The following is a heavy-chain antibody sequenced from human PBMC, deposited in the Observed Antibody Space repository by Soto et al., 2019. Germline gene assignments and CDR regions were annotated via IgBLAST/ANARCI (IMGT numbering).Heavy chain of an antibody. CDR3: TKAPLRDRGNYFEY. D-gene: IGHD3-10*01. CDR2: ISNDGSNE. J-gene: IGHJ4*02. V-gene: IGHV3-30*18. CDR1: GFSFSTYG. Sequence: QVQVVDSGGGVVQPGGSLRLSCVASGFSFSTYGMHWVRQAPGKGLEWVTFISNDGSNEKYADSVKGRFIIARDNSKNPVYLQMNSLRDEDTAVYYCTKAPLRDRGNYFEYWGQGTLVTVSS.